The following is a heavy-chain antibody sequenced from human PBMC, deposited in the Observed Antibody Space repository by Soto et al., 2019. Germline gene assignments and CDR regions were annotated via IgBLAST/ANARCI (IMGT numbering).Heavy chain of an antibody. J-gene: IGHJ5*02. Sequence: ASETLSLTCAVYGGSFSGYYWSWIRQPPGKGLEWIGEINHSGSTNYNPSLKSRVTISVDTSKNQFSLKLSSVTAADTAVYYCASSPRRGGPWGQGTLVTVSS. D-gene: IGHD3-10*01. CDR3: ASSPRRGGP. CDR2: INHSGST. V-gene: IGHV4-34*01. CDR1: GGSFSGYY.